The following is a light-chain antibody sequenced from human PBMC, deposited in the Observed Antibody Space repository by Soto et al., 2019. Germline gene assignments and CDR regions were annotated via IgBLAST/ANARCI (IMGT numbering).Light chain of an antibody. CDR1: QRVSSGY. CDR2: GAS. CDR3: QQYGSSPWT. J-gene: IGKJ1*01. V-gene: IGKV3-20*01. Sequence: EIVLTQSPGTLSLSPGERATLSCRASQRVSSGYVAWYQQKPGQAPRLLIYGASSRATGIPDRFSGSGSGTDFTLTISRLEPEDFAVYYCQQYGSSPWTFGQGTKVDI.